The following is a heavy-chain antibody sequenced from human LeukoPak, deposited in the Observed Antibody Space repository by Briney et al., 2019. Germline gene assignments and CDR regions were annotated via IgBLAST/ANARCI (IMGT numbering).Heavy chain of an antibody. CDR3: ARGSTYYDSSGQVPFDY. Sequence: GGSLRLSCAASGLTFSTYSMNWVRQAPGKGLEWVSYISSSSSTIYYADSVKGRFTISRDNAKNSLYLQMNSLRAEDTAVYYCARGSTYYDSSGQVPFDYWGQGTLVTVSS. CDR1: GLTFSTYS. CDR2: ISSSSSTI. J-gene: IGHJ4*02. D-gene: IGHD3-22*01. V-gene: IGHV3-48*01.